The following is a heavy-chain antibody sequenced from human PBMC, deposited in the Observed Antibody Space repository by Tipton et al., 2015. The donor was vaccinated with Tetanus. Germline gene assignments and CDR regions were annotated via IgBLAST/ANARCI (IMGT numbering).Heavy chain of an antibody. Sequence: TLSLTCTVSGGSISSGGYYWSWIRQHPGKGLEWIGGIYYSGSTYYNPSLKSRVTISVDTSKNQFSPKLNSGTAADTAVYYCARDQARGARGWNYFDYWGQGTLVTVSS. CDR2: IYYSGST. CDR3: ARDQARGARGWNYFDY. J-gene: IGHJ4*02. D-gene: IGHD1-26*01. CDR1: GGSISSGGYY. V-gene: IGHV4-31*03.